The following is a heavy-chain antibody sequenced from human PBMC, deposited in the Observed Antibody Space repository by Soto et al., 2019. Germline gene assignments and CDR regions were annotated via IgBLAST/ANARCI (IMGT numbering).Heavy chain of an antibody. D-gene: IGHD3-16*01. Sequence: PSEPLSLTCAVYGGFLSESYWTWIRQPPGKGLEWIGEINHVGGTNYNPSLKSRVTMSVDTSQNQFSLRLISVTAADTAMYFCVRIRYQLPSSVLWLDPWGQGTPVTVSS. CDR3: VRIRYQLPSSVLWLDP. J-gene: IGHJ5*02. CDR1: GGFLSESY. V-gene: IGHV4-34*01. CDR2: INHVGGT.